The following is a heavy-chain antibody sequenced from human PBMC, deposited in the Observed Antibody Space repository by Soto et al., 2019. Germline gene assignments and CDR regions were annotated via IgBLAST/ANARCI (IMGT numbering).Heavy chain of an antibody. CDR1: GFTFSSYS. CDR3: ARDQYDSGGDRFTESIDY. D-gene: IGHD2-21*02. CDR2: ISSSSSYI. Sequence: EVQLVESGGGLVKPGGSLRLSCAASGFTFSSYSMNWVRQAPGKGLEWVSSISSSSSYIYYADSVKGRFTISRDNAKNSLYLQMNSWRAEATAVYYCARDQYDSGGDRFTESIDYWGRGTLVTVSS. V-gene: IGHV3-21*01. J-gene: IGHJ4*02.